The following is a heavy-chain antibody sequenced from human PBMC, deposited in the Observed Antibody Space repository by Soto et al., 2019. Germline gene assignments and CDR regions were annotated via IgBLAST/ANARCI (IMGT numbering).Heavy chain of an antibody. Sequence: QVQLVESGGGVVQPGRSLRLSCAASGFTFSSYGMHWVRQAPGKGLEWVAVISYDGSNKYYADSVKGRFTISRDNSKNTLYLQMNSLRAEDTAVYYCAKDRGRRITMVRGVTTYYFDYWVQGTLVTVSS. V-gene: IGHV3-30*18. J-gene: IGHJ4*02. CDR1: GFTFSSYG. D-gene: IGHD3-10*01. CDR2: ISYDGSNK. CDR3: AKDRGRRITMVRGVTTYYFDY.